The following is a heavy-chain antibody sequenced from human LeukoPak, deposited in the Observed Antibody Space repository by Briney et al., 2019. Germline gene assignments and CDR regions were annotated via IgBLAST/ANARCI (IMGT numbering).Heavy chain of an antibody. D-gene: IGHD3-22*01. Sequence: PGGSLRHSCAASGFTFSSYAMHWVRQAPGKGLEWVSSISSSSSYIYYADSVKGRFTISRDNAKNSLYLQMNSLRAEDTAVYYCARVVVVGYYFDYWGQGTLVTVSS. V-gene: IGHV3-21*01. CDR2: ISSSSSYI. CDR1: GFTFSSYA. J-gene: IGHJ4*02. CDR3: ARVVVVGYYFDY.